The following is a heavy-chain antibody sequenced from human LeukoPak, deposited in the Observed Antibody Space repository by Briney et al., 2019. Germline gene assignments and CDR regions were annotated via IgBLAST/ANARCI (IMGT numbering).Heavy chain of an antibody. V-gene: IGHV4-31*03. Sequence: SETLSLTCTVSGGSISSGGYSWSWIRQHPGKGLEWIGYIYYSGSTYYNPSLKSRVTISVDTSKNQFSLKLSSVTAADTAVYYCARGNGNTNFDYWGQGTLVTVSS. CDR3: ARGNGNTNFDY. CDR2: IYYSGST. CDR1: GGSISSGGYS. D-gene: IGHD1-1*01. J-gene: IGHJ4*02.